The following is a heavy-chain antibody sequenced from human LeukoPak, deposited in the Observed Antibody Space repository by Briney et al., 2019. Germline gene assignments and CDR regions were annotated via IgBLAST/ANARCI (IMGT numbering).Heavy chain of an antibody. Sequence: PGGSLRLSCAASGFTFSSYSMNWVRQAPGKGLEWVSYISSSSSTIYYADPVKGRFTISRDNAKNSLYLQMNSLRAEDTAVYYCAFDYGDYLFDYWGQGTLVTVSS. V-gene: IGHV3-48*01. D-gene: IGHD4-17*01. CDR1: GFTFSSYS. CDR3: AFDYGDYLFDY. CDR2: ISSSSSTI. J-gene: IGHJ4*02.